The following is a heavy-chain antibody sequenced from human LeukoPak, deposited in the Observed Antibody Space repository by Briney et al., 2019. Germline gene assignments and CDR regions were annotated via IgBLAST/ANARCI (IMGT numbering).Heavy chain of an antibody. CDR3: ATADTVTAYHYYYMDV. D-gene: IGHD4-17*01. Sequence: GGSLRLSCAASGFTFSSYGMHWVRQAPGKGLEWVAFIRYDGSNKYYADSVKGRFTISRDNSKNTLYLRMNSLRAEDTAVYYCATADTVTAYHYYYMDVWGKGTTVTVSS. CDR2: IRYDGSNK. J-gene: IGHJ6*03. CDR1: GFTFSSYG. V-gene: IGHV3-30*02.